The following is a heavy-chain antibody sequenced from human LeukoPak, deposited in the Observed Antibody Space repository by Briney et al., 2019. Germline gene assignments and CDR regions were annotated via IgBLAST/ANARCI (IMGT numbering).Heavy chain of an antibody. CDR3: AREKIAAAGTFDY. J-gene: IGHJ4*02. CDR2: IYYSGST. D-gene: IGHD6-13*01. Sequence: PSETLSLTCTVSGGSISSGAYYWRWIRHHPGKGLEWIGYIYYSGSTYYNPSLKSRITISVDTSKNQFSLNLSSVTAADTAVYYCAREKIAAAGTFDYWGQGTLVTVSS. CDR1: GGSISSGAYY. V-gene: IGHV4-31*03.